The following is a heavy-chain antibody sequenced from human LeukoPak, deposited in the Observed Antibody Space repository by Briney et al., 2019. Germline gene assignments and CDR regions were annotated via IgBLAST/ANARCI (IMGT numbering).Heavy chain of an antibody. Sequence: GASVKVSCKASGYTFTSYYLHWVRQAPGQGLEWMGIINPSGGSTSYAQKFQGRVTMTRDTSTSTVYMELSSLRAEDTAIYYCALNYGANLRPPFDAWGPGTLVTVSS. CDR3: ALNYGANLRPPFDA. D-gene: IGHD4/OR15-4a*01. V-gene: IGHV1-46*01. J-gene: IGHJ4*02. CDR1: GYTFTSYY. CDR2: INPSGGST.